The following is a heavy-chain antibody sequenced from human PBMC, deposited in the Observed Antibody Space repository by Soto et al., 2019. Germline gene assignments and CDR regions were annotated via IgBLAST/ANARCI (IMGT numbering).Heavy chain of an antibody. CDR2: IYYSGST. D-gene: IGHD6-19*01. J-gene: IGHJ1*01. Sequence: SSEALSVTCTFSVGSISSSSYYWGWIRQPPGKGLEWIGSIYYSGSTYYDPSLKSRVTISVDTSKNQFSLKLSSVTAADTAVYYRARHSGVAGPEYFQHWGQGTMVTVSS. CDR3: ARHSGVAGPEYFQH. V-gene: IGHV4-39*01. CDR1: VGSISSSSYY.